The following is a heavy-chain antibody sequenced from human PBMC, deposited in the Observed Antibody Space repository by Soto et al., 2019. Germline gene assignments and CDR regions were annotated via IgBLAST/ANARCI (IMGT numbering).Heavy chain of an antibody. CDR1: CGSIISYY. J-gene: IGHJ5*02. D-gene: IGHD1-26*01. CDR3: ARGGSYPTP. Sequence: PSDTLSLTFTFSCGSIISYYWSWIRQPPGKGLECIGEINHSGSTNYNPSLKSRVTISVDTSKNQFSLKLSSVTAADTAVYYCARGGSYPTPWGQGTLVTVSS. V-gene: IGHV4-34*01. CDR2: INHSGST.